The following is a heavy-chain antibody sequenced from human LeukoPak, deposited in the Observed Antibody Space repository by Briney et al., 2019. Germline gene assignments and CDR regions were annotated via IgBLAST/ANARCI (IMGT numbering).Heavy chain of an antibody. Sequence: SETLSLTCTVSGGSISSSSYYWGWIRQPPGQGLEWIGSIYYSVNTYYNPSLKSRVTISVDTSKNQFSLKLSSVTAADTAVYYCASGASETDYWGQGTLVTVSS. V-gene: IGHV4-39*01. D-gene: IGHD1-14*01. CDR1: GGSISSSSYY. CDR3: ASGASETDY. J-gene: IGHJ4*02. CDR2: IYYSVNT.